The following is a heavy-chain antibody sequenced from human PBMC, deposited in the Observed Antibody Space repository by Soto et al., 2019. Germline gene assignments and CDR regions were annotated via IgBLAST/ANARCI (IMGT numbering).Heavy chain of an antibody. J-gene: IGHJ4*02. Sequence: PGESLKISCEASGYSFTSYWIGWVRQTPGKGLEWMGVIYPGDSDARYSPSFQGQVTISADTSISTAYLQWNSLKASDTAIYYCARHNEAVAATYWGQGTLVTVSS. D-gene: IGHD6-19*01. CDR2: IYPGDSDA. CDR3: ARHNEAVAATY. V-gene: IGHV5-51*01. CDR1: GYSFTSYW.